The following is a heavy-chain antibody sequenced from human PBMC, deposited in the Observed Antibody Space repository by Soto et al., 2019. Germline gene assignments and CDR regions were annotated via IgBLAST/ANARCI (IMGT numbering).Heavy chain of an antibody. CDR2: ISSSSSTI. Sequence: EVQLVESGGGLVQPGGSLRLSCAASGFTFSSYSMNWVRQAPGKGLEWVSYISSSSSTIYYADSVKGRFTISRDNAKNSLYLQMNRLRAEDTAVYYCARGSRYCSGGSCYSPTDYYYYYMDVWGKGNTVTVSS. J-gene: IGHJ6*03. CDR1: GFTFSSYS. CDR3: ARGSRYCSGGSCYSPTDYYYYYMDV. V-gene: IGHV3-48*01. D-gene: IGHD2-15*01.